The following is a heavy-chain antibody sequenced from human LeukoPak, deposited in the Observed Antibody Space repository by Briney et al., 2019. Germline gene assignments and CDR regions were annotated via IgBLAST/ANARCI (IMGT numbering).Heavy chain of an antibody. CDR2: IYTSGST. Sequence: GSLRLSCAASGFTFSTYAMSWIRQPAGKGLEWIGRIYTSGSTNYNPSLKSRVTISVDTSKNQFSLKLSSVTAADTAVYYCARDKGMYSSGWSNWFDPWGQGTLVTVSS. D-gene: IGHD6-19*01. V-gene: IGHV4-4*07. CDR3: ARDKGMYSSGWSNWFDP. J-gene: IGHJ5*02. CDR1: GFTFSTYA.